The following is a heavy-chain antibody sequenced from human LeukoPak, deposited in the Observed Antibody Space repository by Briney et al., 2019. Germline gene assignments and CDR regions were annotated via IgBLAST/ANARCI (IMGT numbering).Heavy chain of an antibody. CDR1: GFTFSSYS. J-gene: IGHJ4*02. V-gene: IGHV3-21*01. Sequence: GGSLRLSCAASGFTFSSYSMNWVRQAPGKGLEWVSSISSSSSYIDYADSLKGRFTISRDNAKNSLYLQMNSLRAEDTAVYYCAKGIGFSVDYWGQGTLVTVSS. CDR3: AKGIGFSVDY. CDR2: ISSSSSYI. D-gene: IGHD1-26*01.